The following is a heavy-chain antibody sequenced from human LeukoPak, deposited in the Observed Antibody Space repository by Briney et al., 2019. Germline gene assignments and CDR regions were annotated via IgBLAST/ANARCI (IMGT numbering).Heavy chain of an antibody. J-gene: IGHJ4*02. CDR2: ISGSGGST. D-gene: IGHD2-8*01. Sequence: GRSLRLSCAASGFTFSSYAMGWVRQAPGKGLEWVSAISGSGGSTYYADSVKGRFTISRDNSKNTLYLQMNSLRAEDTAVYYCAKDVEDCTNGVCYSDLDYWGQGTLVTVSS. V-gene: IGHV3-23*01. CDR1: GFTFSSYA. CDR3: AKDVEDCTNGVCYSDLDY.